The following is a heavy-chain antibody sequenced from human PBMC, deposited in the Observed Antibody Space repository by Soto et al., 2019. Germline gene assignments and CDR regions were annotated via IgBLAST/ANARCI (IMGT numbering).Heavy chain of an antibody. V-gene: IGHV4-59*01. CDR3: ARDSRCCGMDV. CDR2: VFYTGNT. CDR1: GASMRSYY. J-gene: IGHJ6*02. Sequence: LSLTCNVSGASMRSYYWTWMRQSPGKGLEWLGNVFYTGNTNLNPSLRSRLSISVDTSKNTFSLMLNSVTAADTAVYYCARDSRCCGMDVWGQGTTVTVSS.